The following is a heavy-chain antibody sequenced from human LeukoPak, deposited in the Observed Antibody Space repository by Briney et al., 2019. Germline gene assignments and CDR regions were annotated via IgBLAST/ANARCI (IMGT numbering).Heavy chain of an antibody. CDR2: INPSVGST. CDR3: ARDRIWVGTSARLNTDKFDY. V-gene: IGHV1-46*01. Sequence: ASVTVSCTASGYTFPNYFMHWVRQAPGQGLEWMGIINPSVGSTSYAQKFEDRVTMTSDTSTGTVYMELSSLRSEDTAVYYCARDRIWVGTSARLNTDKFDYWGQGTLVTVSS. D-gene: IGHD2/OR15-2a*01. J-gene: IGHJ4*02. CDR1: GYTFPNYF.